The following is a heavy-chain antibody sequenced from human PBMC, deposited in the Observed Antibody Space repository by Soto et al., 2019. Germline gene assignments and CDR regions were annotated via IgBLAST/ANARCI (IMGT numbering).Heavy chain of an antibody. J-gene: IGHJ6*02. D-gene: IGHD6-13*01. CDR3: ARDSHSSSRGYGMDV. V-gene: IGHV3-21*01. Sequence: EVQLVESGGGLVKPGGSLRLSCAASGFTFSSYSMNWVRQAPGKGLEWVSSISSSSSYIYYADSVKGRFTISRDNAKNSLYLQMNSLRAEDTAVYYCARDSHSSSRGYGMDVWGQGTTVTVSS. CDR1: GFTFSSYS. CDR2: ISSSSSYI.